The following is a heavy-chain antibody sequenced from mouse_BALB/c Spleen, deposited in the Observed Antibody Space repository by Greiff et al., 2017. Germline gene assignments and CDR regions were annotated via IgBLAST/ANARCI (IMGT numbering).Heavy chain of an antibody. V-gene: IGHV14-4*02. CDR3: KGVVATPFAY. J-gene: IGHJ3*01. CDR1: GFNIKDYY. CDR2: IDPENGDT. Sequence: DQLQQSGAELVRSGASVKLSCTASGFNIKDYYMHWVKQRPEQGLEWIGWIDPENGDTEYAPKFQGKATMTADTSSNTAYLQLSSLTSEDTAVYYCKGVVATPFAYWGQGTLVTVSA. D-gene: IGHD1-1*01.